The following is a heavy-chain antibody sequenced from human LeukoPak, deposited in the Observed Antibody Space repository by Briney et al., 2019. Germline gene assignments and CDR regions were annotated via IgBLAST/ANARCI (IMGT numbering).Heavy chain of an antibody. CDR2: IYYRKNT. Sequence: SETLSLTCTVSGGSISSSSAYWGWLRQPPGKGLEWIVSIYYRKNTYYNPSLKSRVTITADTSKNQFSLTLGSVSATDTAVYYWASPRGFSYGYFDYGGQGTLVTVSS. CDR1: GGSISSSSAY. D-gene: IGHD5-18*01. V-gene: IGHV4-39*01. CDR3: ASPRGFSYGYFDY. J-gene: IGHJ4*02.